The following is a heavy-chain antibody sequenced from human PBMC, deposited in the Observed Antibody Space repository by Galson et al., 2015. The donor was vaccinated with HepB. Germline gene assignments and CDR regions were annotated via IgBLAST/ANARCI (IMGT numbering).Heavy chain of an antibody. J-gene: IGHJ4*02. CDR2: INSDGSST. D-gene: IGHD6-13*01. CDR1: GFTFSSYW. V-gene: IGHV3-74*01. CDR3: FIAAAGRGPPD. Sequence: SLRLSCAASGFTFSSYWMHWVRQAPGKGLVWVSRINSDGSSTSYADSVKGRFTISRDNAKNTLYLQMNSLRAEDTAVYYCFIAAAGRGPPDWGQGTLVTVSS.